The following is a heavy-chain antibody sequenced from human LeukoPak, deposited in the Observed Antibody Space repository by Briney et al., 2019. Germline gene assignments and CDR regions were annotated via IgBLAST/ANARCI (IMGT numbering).Heavy chain of an antibody. J-gene: IGHJ4*02. D-gene: IGHD6-19*01. CDR3: ARVKVLKRIAVAGTGAFDY. Sequence: GGSLRLSCAAFGFTFSSYAMHWVRQAPGKGLEWVAVISYDGSNKYYADSVKGRFTISRDNSKNTLYLQMNSLRAEDTAVYYCARVKVLKRIAVAGTGAFDYWGQGTLVTVSS. CDR1: GFTFSSYA. CDR2: ISYDGSNK. V-gene: IGHV3-30-3*01.